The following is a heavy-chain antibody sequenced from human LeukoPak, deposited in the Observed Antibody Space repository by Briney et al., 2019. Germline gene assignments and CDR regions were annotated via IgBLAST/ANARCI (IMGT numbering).Heavy chain of an antibody. CDR2: IYYSGST. V-gene: IGHV4-59*01. CDR1: GGSISSYY. J-gene: IGHJ6*04. CDR3: ARDFGYYGSGSRNYYYYGMDV. Sequence: SETLSLTCTVSGGSISSYYWSWIRQPPGKGLEWIGYIYYSGSTNYNPSLKSRVTISVDTSKNQFSLKLSSVTAAGTAVCYCARDFGYYGSGSRNYYYYGMDVWGKGTTVTVSA. D-gene: IGHD3-10*01.